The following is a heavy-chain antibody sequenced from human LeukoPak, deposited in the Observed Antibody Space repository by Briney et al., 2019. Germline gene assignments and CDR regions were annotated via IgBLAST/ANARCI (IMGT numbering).Heavy chain of an antibody. D-gene: IGHD2-15*01. CDR1: GFTFSSYW. CDR2: IRSKAYGGTT. J-gene: IGHJ4*02. CDR3: TRGVVAARGYFDY. Sequence: GGSLRLSCAASGFTFSSYWMSWVRQAPGKGLEWVGFIRSKAYGGTTEYAASVKGRFTISRDDSKSIAYLQMNSLKTEDTAVYYCTRGVVAARGYFDYWGQGTLVTVSS. V-gene: IGHV3-49*04.